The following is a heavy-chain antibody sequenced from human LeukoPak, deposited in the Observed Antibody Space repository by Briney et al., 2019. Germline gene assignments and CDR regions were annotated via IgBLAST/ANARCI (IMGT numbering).Heavy chain of an antibody. CDR3: ARGQGLGCSSTSCHYYYYGMDV. J-gene: IGHJ6*02. CDR2: INHSGST. V-gene: IGHV4-34*01. D-gene: IGHD2-2*01. Sequence: NPSETLSLTCAVYGGSFSGYYWSWIRQPPGKGLEWIGEINHSGSTNYNPSLKIRVTISVDTSKNQFSLKLSSVTAADTAVYYCARGQGLGCSSTSCHYYYYGMDVWGQGTTVTVSS. CDR1: GGSFSGYY.